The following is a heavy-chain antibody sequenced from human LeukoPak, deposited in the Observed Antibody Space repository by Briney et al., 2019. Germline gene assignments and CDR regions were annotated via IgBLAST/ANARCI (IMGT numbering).Heavy chain of an antibody. Sequence: PGGTLRLSCTASGFAFTNYGMNWVRQAPGKGLEWVANIKQDGSEKYYVDSVKGRFTISRDNAKNSLYLQMNSLRAEDTAVYYCARDRYYYDSSGPDAFDIWGQGTMVTVSS. CDR3: ARDRYYYDSSGPDAFDI. V-gene: IGHV3-7*01. J-gene: IGHJ3*02. CDR2: IKQDGSEK. CDR1: GFAFTNYG. D-gene: IGHD3-22*01.